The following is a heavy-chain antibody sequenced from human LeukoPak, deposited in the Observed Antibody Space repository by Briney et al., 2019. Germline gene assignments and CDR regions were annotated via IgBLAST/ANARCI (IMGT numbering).Heavy chain of an antibody. CDR3: VRSGGYAYFDY. J-gene: IGHJ4*02. V-gene: IGHV3-74*01. CDR1: GFTLSSYW. Sequence: GGSLRLSCAASGFTLSSYWMHWVRHGPGKGLVWVSRINSDGNSISYADSVKGRFTISRDNAKNTLYLQMDSLRAEDTAVFYCVRSGGYAYFDYWGQGTPVTVTS. CDR2: INSDGNSI. D-gene: IGHD3-16*01.